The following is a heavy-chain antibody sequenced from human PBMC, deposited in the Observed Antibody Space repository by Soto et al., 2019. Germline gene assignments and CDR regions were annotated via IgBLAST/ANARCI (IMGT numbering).Heavy chain of an antibody. CDR3: ARHPVYATGWQIDY. D-gene: IGHD2-2*01. Sequence: SETLSPTCPVSGASITSNIYHRGWIRQPPGKGLEWIGRIYNSGRTYYNASLKSRVSISIDTSKNQFSLKLTSVTAADTAVYYCARHPVYATGWQIDYWGQGALVTVSS. J-gene: IGHJ4*02. V-gene: IGHV4-39*01. CDR1: GASITSNIYH. CDR2: IYNSGRT.